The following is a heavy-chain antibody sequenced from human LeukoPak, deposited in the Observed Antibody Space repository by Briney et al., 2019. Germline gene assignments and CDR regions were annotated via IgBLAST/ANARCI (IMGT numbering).Heavy chain of an antibody. V-gene: IGHV1-46*01. CDR3: ARAYGSGIPFWGRYYYYYMDV. CDR1: GYTFTSYY. CDR2: INPSGGST. Sequence: GASVKVSCKASGYTFTSYYMHWVRQAPGQGLEWMGIINPSGGSTSYAQKLQGRVTMTTDTSTSTAYMELRSLRSDDTAVYYCARAYGSGIPFWGRYYYYYMDVWGKGTTVTVSS. D-gene: IGHD3-10*01. J-gene: IGHJ6*03.